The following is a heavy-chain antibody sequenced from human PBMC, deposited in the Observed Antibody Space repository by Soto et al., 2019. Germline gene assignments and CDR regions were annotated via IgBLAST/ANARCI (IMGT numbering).Heavy chain of an antibody. CDR3: ARDITPETTVTTGSYDY. V-gene: IGHV3-21*01. J-gene: IGHJ4*02. Sequence: GGSLRLSCAASGFTFSSYSMNWVRQAPGKGLEWVSSISSSSSYIYYADSVKGRFTISRDNAKNSLYLQMNSLRAEDTAVYYCARDITPETTVTTGSYDYWGQGTLVTVSS. CDR2: ISSSSSYI. D-gene: IGHD4-4*01. CDR1: GFTFSSYS.